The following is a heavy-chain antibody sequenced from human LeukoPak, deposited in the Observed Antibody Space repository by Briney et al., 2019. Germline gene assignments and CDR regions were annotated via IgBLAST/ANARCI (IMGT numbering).Heavy chain of an antibody. CDR3: ADISHVVTASTFDY. D-gene: IGHD2-21*02. Sequence: PGGSLRLSCAASGFTFSSYAMSWVRQAPGKGLEWVSAISGSGGSTYCADSVKGRFTISRDNSKNTLYLQMNSLRAEDTAVYYCADISHVVTASTFDYWGQGTLVTVSS. CDR2: ISGSGGST. V-gene: IGHV3-23*01. J-gene: IGHJ4*02. CDR1: GFTFSSYA.